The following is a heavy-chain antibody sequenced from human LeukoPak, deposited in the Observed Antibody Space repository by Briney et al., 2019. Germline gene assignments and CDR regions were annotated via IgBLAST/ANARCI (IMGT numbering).Heavy chain of an antibody. D-gene: IGHD6-6*01. V-gene: IGHV4-34*01. J-gene: IGHJ5*02. CDR3: AGAQYSSYAGLRSGWFDP. Sequence: SETLSLTCAVYGGSFSGYYWSWIRQPPGKGLEWIGEINHSGSTNYNPSLKSRVTISVDTSKNQFSLKLSSVTAADTAVYYCAGAQYSSYAGLRSGWFDPWGQGTLVTVSS. CDR1: GGSFSGYY. CDR2: INHSGST.